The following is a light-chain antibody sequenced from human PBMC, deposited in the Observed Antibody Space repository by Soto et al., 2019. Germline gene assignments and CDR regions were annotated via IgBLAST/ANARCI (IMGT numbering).Light chain of an antibody. CDR2: NNN. CDR3: QSYDSSLSGVV. J-gene: IGLJ3*02. Sequence: QSVLTQPPSVSGAPGQRVTISCTGGSSNIGAGYDVHWYQQLPGTAPKLLISNNNNWPLGVPARFSGSKSGTSASLAITGLQAEDEADYYCQSYDSSLSGVVFGGGTQLTVL. CDR1: SSNIGAGYD. V-gene: IGLV1-40*01.